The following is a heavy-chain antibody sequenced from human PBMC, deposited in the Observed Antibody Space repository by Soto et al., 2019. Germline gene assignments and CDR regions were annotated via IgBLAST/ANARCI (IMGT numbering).Heavy chain of an antibody. D-gene: IGHD2-15*01. CDR2: ISFSGST. J-gene: IGHJ3*01. V-gene: IGHV4-59*01. Sequence: QVQLQESGPGLVKPSETLSLTCTVSGVSISGYYWSWIRQSPGRGLEWIGYISFSGSTKYNPSLKGRVTISLDTSKNQFPLKLSSVTAADTAMYYCARGRGNGLPGAFDVWGPGATVTVSS. CDR3: ARGRGNGLPGAFDV. CDR1: GVSISGYY.